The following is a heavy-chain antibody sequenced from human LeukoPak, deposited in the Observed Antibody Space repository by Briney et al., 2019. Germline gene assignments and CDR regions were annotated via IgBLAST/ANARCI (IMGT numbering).Heavy chain of an antibody. Sequence: GGSLRLSCAASGFTFSSYSMNWVRQAPGKGLEWVSSISSSSSYIYYADSVKGRFTISRDNAKNSLYLQMNSLRAEDTAVYYCHIAAAGTGYFQHWGQGTLVTVSS. J-gene: IGHJ1*01. V-gene: IGHV3-21*01. D-gene: IGHD6-13*01. CDR3: HIAAAGTGYFQH. CDR1: GFTFSSYS. CDR2: ISSSSSYI.